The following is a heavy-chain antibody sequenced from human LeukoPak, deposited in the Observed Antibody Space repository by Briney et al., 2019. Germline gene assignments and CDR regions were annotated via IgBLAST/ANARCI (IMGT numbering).Heavy chain of an antibody. Sequence: WASVKVSCKASGGTFSSYAISWVRQAPGQGLEWMGRIIPILGIANYAQKFQGRVTITADKSTSTAYMELSSLRSEDTAVYYCASEVEGGTAMAEAPHDYWGQGTLVTVSS. J-gene: IGHJ4*02. D-gene: IGHD5-18*01. CDR3: ASEVEGGTAMAEAPHDY. CDR2: IIPILGIA. CDR1: GGTFSSYA. V-gene: IGHV1-69*04.